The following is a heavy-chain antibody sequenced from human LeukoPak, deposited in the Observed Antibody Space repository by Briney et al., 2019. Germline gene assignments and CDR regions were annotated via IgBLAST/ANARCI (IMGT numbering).Heavy chain of an antibody. CDR2: IRYDGSNK. Sequence: GGSLRLSCAASGFTFSSYGMHWVRQAPGKGLEWVAFIRYDGSNKYYADSVKGRFTISRDNSKNTLYLQMNSLRAEDTAVYYCAKAFSSSSWYHEANWSDPWGQGTLVTVSS. D-gene: IGHD6-13*01. V-gene: IGHV3-30*02. CDR3: AKAFSSSSWYHEANWSDP. J-gene: IGHJ5*02. CDR1: GFTFSSYG.